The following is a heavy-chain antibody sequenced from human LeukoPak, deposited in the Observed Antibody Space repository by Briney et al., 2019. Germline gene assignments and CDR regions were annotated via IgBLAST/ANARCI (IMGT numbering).Heavy chain of an antibody. CDR3: ARPRGYYGSGSYYFDY. CDR1: GYSISSGYY. D-gene: IGHD3-10*01. Sequence: PSETLSLTCTVSGYSISSGYYWGWIRQPPGQGLEWIGSIYYSGSTYYNPSLKSRVTISVDTSKNQFSLKLSSVTAADTAVYYCARPRGYYGSGSYYFDYWGQGTLVTVSS. CDR2: IYYSGST. V-gene: IGHV4-38-2*02. J-gene: IGHJ4*02.